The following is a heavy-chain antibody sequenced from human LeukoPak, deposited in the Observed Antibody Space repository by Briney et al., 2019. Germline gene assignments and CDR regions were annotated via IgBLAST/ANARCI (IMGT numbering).Heavy chain of an antibody. CDR2: VNHSRST. J-gene: IGHJ4*02. Sequence: PSETLSITCAVYGGSCGGFYWNRIRQPPGKGREWIGEVNHSRSTNYYQCLRRLAIISLDTPKNQFYLKLSSVTAVDRAVYYCTRDKGVLGYFDWLPAPFGYWGQGTLVTVSS. V-gene: IGHV4-34*01. D-gene: IGHD3-9*01. CDR1: GGSCGGFY. CDR3: TRDKGVLGYFDWLPAPFGY.